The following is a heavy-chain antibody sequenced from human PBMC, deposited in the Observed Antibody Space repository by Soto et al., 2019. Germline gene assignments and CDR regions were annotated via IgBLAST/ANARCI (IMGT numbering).Heavy chain of an antibody. CDR2: IYYSGST. D-gene: IGHD3-9*01. J-gene: IGHJ4*02. V-gene: IGHV4-39*01. CDR3: ARHVPPSALRYFDWYFDY. CDR1: GGSISSSSYY. Sequence: QLQLQESGPGLVKPSETLSLTCTVSGGSISSSSYYWGWIRQPPGKGLEWIGSIYYSGSTYYNPYLKSRVTISVDTSKNQFSLKLSSVTAADTAVYYCARHVPPSALRYFDWYFDYWGQGTLVTVCS.